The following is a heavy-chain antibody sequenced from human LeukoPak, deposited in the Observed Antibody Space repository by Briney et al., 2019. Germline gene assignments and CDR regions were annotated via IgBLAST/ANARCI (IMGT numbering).Heavy chain of an antibody. Sequence: GGTLRLSCAASGFTFSSFGMSWVRQAPGKGLEWVSAISSTGGTAYYADSVKGRFTISRDNSKNTLYLQMNSLRAEDTAIYYCAKNGDRGAYCSGGSCYPYYYYDMDVWGKGTTVTISS. V-gene: IGHV3-23*01. J-gene: IGHJ6*03. CDR3: AKNGDRGAYCSGGSCYPYYYYDMDV. CDR2: ISSTGGTA. D-gene: IGHD2-15*01. CDR1: GFTFSSFG.